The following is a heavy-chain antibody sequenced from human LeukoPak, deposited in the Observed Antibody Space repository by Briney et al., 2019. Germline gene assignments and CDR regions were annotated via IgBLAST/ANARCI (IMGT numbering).Heavy chain of an antibody. Sequence: PSETLSLTCTVSGGSTSSYYWSWIRQPPGKGLEWIGYIYYSGSTNYNPSLKSRVTISVDTSKNQFSLKLSSVTAADTAVYYCARGYPSYYDYVWGSSRVNYFDYWGQGTLVTVSS. V-gene: IGHV4-59*01. J-gene: IGHJ4*02. CDR1: GGSTSSYY. CDR3: ARGYPSYYDYVWGSSRVNYFDY. D-gene: IGHD3-16*01. CDR2: IYYSGST.